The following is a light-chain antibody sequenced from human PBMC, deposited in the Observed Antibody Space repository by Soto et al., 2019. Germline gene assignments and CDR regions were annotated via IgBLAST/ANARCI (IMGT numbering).Light chain of an antibody. CDR2: RNN. V-gene: IGLV1-47*01. CDR1: SSNIGSNY. Sequence: QAVVTQPPSASGTPGQRVTISCSGSSSNIGSNYVYWYQQLPGTAPKLLIYRNNQRPSGVPDRFSGSKSGTSASLAISGLRSEDEADYYCAAWDDSLSAHVVFGGGTQLTV. J-gene: IGLJ2*01. CDR3: AAWDDSLSAHVV.